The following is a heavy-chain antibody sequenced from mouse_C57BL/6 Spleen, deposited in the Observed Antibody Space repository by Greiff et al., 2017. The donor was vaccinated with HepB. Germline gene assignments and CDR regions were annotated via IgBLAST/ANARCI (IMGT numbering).Heavy chain of an antibody. J-gene: IGHJ4*01. CDR2: IYPGDGDT. CDR3: ARDYYGGDYAMDY. Sequence: VQLQESGAELVKPGASVKISCKASGYAFSSYWMNWVKQRPGKGLEWIGQIYPGDGDTNYNGKFKGKATLTADKSSSTAYMQLSSLTSEDSAVYFGARDYYGGDYAMDYWGQGTSVTVSS. V-gene: IGHV1-80*01. D-gene: IGHD1-1*01. CDR1: GYAFSSYW.